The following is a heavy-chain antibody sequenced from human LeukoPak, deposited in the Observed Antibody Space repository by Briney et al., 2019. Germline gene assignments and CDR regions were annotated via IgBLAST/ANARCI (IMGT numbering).Heavy chain of an antibody. J-gene: IGHJ2*01. CDR1: GGSISSYY. CDR3: ARDPPGPAAGDWYFDL. Sequence: PSETLSLTCTVSGGSISSYYWSWIRQPAGKGLEWIGRIYTRGSTNYNPSLKSRVTMSVDTSKNQFSLKLSSVTAADTAVYYCARDPPGPAAGDWYFDLWGRGTLVTVSS. CDR2: IYTRGST. V-gene: IGHV4-4*07. D-gene: IGHD6-13*01.